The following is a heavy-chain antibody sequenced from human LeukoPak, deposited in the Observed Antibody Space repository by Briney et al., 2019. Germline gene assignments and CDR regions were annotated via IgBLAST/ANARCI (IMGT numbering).Heavy chain of an antibody. CDR1: GFTFSKYP. J-gene: IGHJ4*02. V-gene: IGHV3-30-3*01. D-gene: IGHD5-18*01. CDR3: ARLNLGYGYFLEATKRDY. Sequence: PGGSLRLSCAASGFTFSKYPMHWVRQAPGKGLEWVAVISYDVGSNTYYADSVKGRFTISRDNSKNTLYLQMNSLGAEDTAVYYCARLNLGYGYFLEATKRDYWGQGTLVTVSS. CDR2: ISYDVGSNT.